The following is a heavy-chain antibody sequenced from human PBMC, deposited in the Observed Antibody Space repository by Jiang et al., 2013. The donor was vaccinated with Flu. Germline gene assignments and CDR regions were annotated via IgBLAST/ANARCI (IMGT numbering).Heavy chain of an antibody. Sequence: LESGGGLVQPGGSLRLSCAASGFTFRNYAMSWVRQAPGKGLEWVSSISGNDGTTYYADSVKGRFTISRDNSKNTLYLQMNSLRAEDTAVYYCAKDSGRGYCSGGNCYFDAFDIWGQGTMVTVSS. D-gene: IGHD2-15*01. V-gene: IGHV3-23*01. CDR2: ISGNDGTT. CDR1: GFTFRNYA. CDR3: AKDSGRGYCSGGNCYFDAFDI. J-gene: IGHJ3*02.